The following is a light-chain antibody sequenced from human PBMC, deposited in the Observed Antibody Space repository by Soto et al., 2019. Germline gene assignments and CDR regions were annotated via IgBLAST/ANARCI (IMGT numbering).Light chain of an antibody. J-gene: IGKJ4*01. V-gene: IGKV3-11*01. CDR3: QQRSNWLLT. CDR2: DAS. CDR1: QSVSSY. Sequence: EIVLRQSPATLSLSPGERATLSCRASQSVSSYLAWYQQKPGQAPRLLIYDASNRATGIPARFSGSGSGTDFTLTISSLEPEDFAVYYCQQRSNWLLTFGGGTQVDIK.